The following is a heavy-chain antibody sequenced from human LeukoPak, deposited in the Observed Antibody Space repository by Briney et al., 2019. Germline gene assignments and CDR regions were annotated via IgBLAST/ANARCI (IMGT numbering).Heavy chain of an antibody. CDR1: GYTFTSYD. CDR3: ARGLITMRTFDP. CDR2: MNPNSGNT. D-gene: IGHD3-22*01. Sequence: ASVKVSCKASGYTFTSYDINWVRQATGQGLEWMGWMNPNSGNTGYAQKFQGRVTMTRNTSISTAYMELSSLRSEDTAVYYCARGLITMRTFDPWGQGTLVTVSS. J-gene: IGHJ5*02. V-gene: IGHV1-8*01.